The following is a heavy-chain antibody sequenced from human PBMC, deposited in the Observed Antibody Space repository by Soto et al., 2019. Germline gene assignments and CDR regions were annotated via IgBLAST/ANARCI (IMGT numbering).Heavy chain of an antibody. V-gene: IGHV4-59*08. CDR1: GGSISSYY. J-gene: IGHJ5*02. D-gene: IGHD2-15*01. CDR2: IYYSGST. Sequence: PSETLSLTCTVSGGSISSYYWSWIRQPPGKGLEWIGYIYYSGSTYYNPSLKSRVTISVDTSKNQFSLKLSSVTAADTAVYYCARYGVVVVAATRNWFDPWGQGTLVTVSS. CDR3: ARYGVVVVAATRNWFDP.